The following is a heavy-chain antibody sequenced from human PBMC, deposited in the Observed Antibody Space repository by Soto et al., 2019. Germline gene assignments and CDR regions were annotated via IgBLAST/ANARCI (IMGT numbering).Heavy chain of an antibody. D-gene: IGHD4-17*01. J-gene: IGHJ4*02. CDR1: GFTSKNYV. V-gene: IGHV3-23*01. CDR2: VYNSGDIT. CDR3: AKDHGPYGDGLDY. Sequence: PGGSRRLSCAASGFTSKNYVMTWVRQAPGKGLEWVSTVYNSGDITHYADSVKGRFTISRDNSKNTLYLQVNSLRAEDTAVYYCAKDHGPYGDGLDYWGQGTLVTVSS.